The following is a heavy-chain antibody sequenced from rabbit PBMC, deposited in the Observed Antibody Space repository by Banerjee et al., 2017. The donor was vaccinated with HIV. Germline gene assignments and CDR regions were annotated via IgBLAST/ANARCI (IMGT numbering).Heavy chain of an antibody. V-gene: IGHV1S45*01. CDR2: IGGGSSGST. J-gene: IGHJ6*01. D-gene: IGHD4-2*01. CDR3: ARKFAGSRDL. CDR1: GFSFSSTYW. Sequence: QEQLEESGGDLVKPEGSLTLTCTASGFSFSSTYWICWVRQAPGKGLEWIASIGGGSSGSTNYASWAKGRFTISKTSSTTVTLQMTSLTAADTATYFCARKFAGSRDLWGQGTLVTDS.